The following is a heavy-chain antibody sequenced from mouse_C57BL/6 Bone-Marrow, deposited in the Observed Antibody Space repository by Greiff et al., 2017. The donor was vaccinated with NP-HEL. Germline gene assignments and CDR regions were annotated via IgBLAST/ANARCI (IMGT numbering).Heavy chain of an antibody. D-gene: IGHD3-3*01. CDR3: AIGGDYYAMDY. CDR2: IDPSDSET. Sequence: QVHVKQPGAELVRPGSSVKLSCKASGYTFTSYWMHWVKQRPIQGLEWIGNIDPSDSETHYNQKFKDKATLTVDKSSSTAYMQLSSLTSEDSAVYYCAIGGDYYAMDYWGQGTSVTVSS. J-gene: IGHJ4*01. CDR1: GYTFTSYW. V-gene: IGHV1-52*01.